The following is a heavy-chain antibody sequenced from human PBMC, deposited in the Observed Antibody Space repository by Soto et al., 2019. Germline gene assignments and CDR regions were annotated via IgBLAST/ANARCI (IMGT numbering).Heavy chain of an antibody. J-gene: IGHJ4*02. Sequence: GGSLRLSCAASRFPFSSYAMSWVRQAPGKGLEWVSGIGGSGGDKFYADSVKGRFTVSRDNAENTLSLELNSLRVEDTAIYYCARRSWRGRADYWGQGILVTVSS. CDR2: IGGSGGDK. D-gene: IGHD3-3*01. CDR3: ARRSWRGRADY. V-gene: IGHV3-23*01. CDR1: RFPFSSYA.